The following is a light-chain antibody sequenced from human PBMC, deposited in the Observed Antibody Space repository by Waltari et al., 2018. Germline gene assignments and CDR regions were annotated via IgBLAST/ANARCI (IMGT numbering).Light chain of an antibody. J-gene: IGKJ1*01. CDR2: AAS. V-gene: IGKV1-27*01. Sequence: DIQMTQSPSSLSASVGDRVTITCRASQGITNCLAWYQHKPGKVPKLLIYAASTLQSGVPSRFSGSGSGTDFTLTISSLQPEDVATYYCQKYDSAPRTFGQGTKVEIK. CDR3: QKYDSAPRT. CDR1: QGITNC.